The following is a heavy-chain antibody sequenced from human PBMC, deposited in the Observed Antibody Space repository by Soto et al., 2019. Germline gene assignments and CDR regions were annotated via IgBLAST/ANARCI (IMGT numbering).Heavy chain of an antibody. V-gene: IGHV2-5*02. Sequence: SGPTLVKPTQTLTLTCTFSGFSLSTSGVGVGWIRQPPGKALEWLALIYWDDDKRYSPSLKSRLTITKENSKNQVVLTMNNMDPVDTATYYCASDCSSTSCYYEYAFDIWGQGTMVTVSS. D-gene: IGHD2-2*01. CDR1: GFSLSTSGVG. CDR3: ASDCSSTSCYYEYAFDI. CDR2: IYWDDDK. J-gene: IGHJ3*02.